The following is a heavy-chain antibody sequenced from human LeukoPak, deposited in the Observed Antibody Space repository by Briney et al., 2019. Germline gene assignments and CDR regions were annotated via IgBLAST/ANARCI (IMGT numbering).Heavy chain of an antibody. Sequence: GESLSICWKGSGYSFTSYWISWVRQMPGTGLEWMGRIDPSDSYTNYSPSFQGHVTISADKSISTAYLQWGSLKASDTAMYYCARPLVRGDMAFHIWGQGTMVTVSS. CDR2: IDPSDSYT. V-gene: IGHV5-10-1*01. CDR3: ARPLVRGDMAFHI. J-gene: IGHJ3*02. D-gene: IGHD3-10*01. CDR1: GYSFTSYW.